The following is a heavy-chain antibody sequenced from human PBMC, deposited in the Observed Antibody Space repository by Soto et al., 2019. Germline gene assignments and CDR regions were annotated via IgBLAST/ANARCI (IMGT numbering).Heavy chain of an antibody. Sequence: ASVKVSCKASGYTFTSYGISWVRQAPGQGLEWMGWISAYNGNTNYAQKLQGRVTMTTDTSTSTAYMELRSLRSDDTAVYYCARDRAQLRYFDWLESRYYYYGMDVWGQGTTVTVSS. V-gene: IGHV1-18*01. CDR1: GYTFTSYG. D-gene: IGHD3-9*01. CDR2: ISAYNGNT. CDR3: ARDRAQLRYFDWLESRYYYYGMDV. J-gene: IGHJ6*02.